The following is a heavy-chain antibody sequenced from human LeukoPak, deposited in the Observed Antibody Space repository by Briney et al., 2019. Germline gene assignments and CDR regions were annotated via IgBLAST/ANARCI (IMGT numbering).Heavy chain of an antibody. CDR2: ISGSGGST. V-gene: IGHV3-23*01. J-gene: IGHJ4*02. D-gene: IGHD4-17*01. CDR3: AKDHTVTTWFDY. Sequence: PGGSLRLSCAASGFTFSSYAMSWVRQAPGKGLEWVSAISGSGGSTYYADSVKGRFTISRDNSKNTLYLQMNSLRAEGTAVYYCAKDHTVTTWFDYWGQGTLVTVSS. CDR1: GFTFSSYA.